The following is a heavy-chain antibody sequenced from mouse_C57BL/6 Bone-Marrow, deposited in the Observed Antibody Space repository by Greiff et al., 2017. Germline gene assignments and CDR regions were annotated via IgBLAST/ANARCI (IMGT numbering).Heavy chain of an antibody. Sequence: EVKLLESGPGLAKPSQTLSLTCSVTGYSITSDYWNWIRKFPGNKLEYMGYISYSGSTYYNPSRNSRISITRDTSKNQYYLQLNSVTTEDTATYYSAMGGYYYYAMDYWGQGTSVTVSS. V-gene: IGHV3-8*01. CDR1: GYSITSDY. CDR3: AMGGYYYYAMDY. CDR2: ISYSGST. J-gene: IGHJ4*01. D-gene: IGHD4-1*01.